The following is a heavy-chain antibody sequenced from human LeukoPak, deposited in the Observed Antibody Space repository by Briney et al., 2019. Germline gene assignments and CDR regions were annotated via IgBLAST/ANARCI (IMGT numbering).Heavy chain of an antibody. CDR3: ARSNILTGYCFDY. V-gene: IGHV3-23*01. Sequence: GGSLRLSCAASGFTFSSYAMSWVRQAPGKGLEWVSAIGGSGGSTYYADSVKGRFTISRDNSKNTLYLQMNSLRAEDTAVYYCARSNILTGYCFDYWGQRTLVTVSS. CDR2: IGGSGGST. J-gene: IGHJ4*02. CDR1: GFTFSSYA. D-gene: IGHD3-9*01.